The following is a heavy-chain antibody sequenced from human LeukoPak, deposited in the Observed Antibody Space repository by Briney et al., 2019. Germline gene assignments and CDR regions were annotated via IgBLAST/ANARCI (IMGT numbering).Heavy chain of an antibody. CDR3: AKDRIAAAFYFDY. D-gene: IGHD6-13*01. CDR2: IRYDGSNK. CDR1: GFTFSSYG. J-gene: IGHJ4*02. Sequence: GGSLRLSCAASGFTFSSYGMHWVRQAPGKGLEWVACIRYDGSNKYYADSVKGRFTISRDNSKNTLYLQMNSLRAEDTAMYYCAKDRIAAAFYFDYWGQGTLATVSS. V-gene: IGHV3-30*02.